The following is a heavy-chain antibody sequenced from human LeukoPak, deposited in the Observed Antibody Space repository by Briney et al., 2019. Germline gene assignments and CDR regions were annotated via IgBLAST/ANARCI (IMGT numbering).Heavy chain of an antibody. CDR1: GFTFSSSW. CDR2: IKTDGSTT. D-gene: IGHD3-22*01. CDR3: VKADSGYYH. J-gene: IGHJ5*02. Sequence: GGSLRLSCAVSGFTFSSSWMHWVRQAPGKGLVWVSHIKTDGSTTAYADSVKGRFTVSRDNSKNTLYLQMNNLRTEDTAVYYCVKADSGYYHWGQGTLVTVSS. V-gene: IGHV3-74*01.